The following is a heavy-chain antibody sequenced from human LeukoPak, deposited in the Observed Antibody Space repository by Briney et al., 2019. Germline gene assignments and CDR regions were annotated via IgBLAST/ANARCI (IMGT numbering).Heavy chain of an antibody. CDR1: SGSISTSNYY. J-gene: IGHJ5*02. V-gene: IGHV4-39*07. CDR2: INHSGST. CDR3: ARGGIVVVFNWFDP. D-gene: IGHD3-22*01. Sequence: PSETLSLTCTVSSGSISTSNYYWGWIRQPPGKGLEWIGEINHSGSTNYNPSLKSRVTISVDTSKNQFSLKLSSVTAADTAVYYCARGGIVVVFNWFDPWGQGTLVTVSS.